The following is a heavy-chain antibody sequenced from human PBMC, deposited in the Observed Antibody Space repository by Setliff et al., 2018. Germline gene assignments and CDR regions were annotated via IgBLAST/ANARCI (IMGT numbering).Heavy chain of an antibody. CDR2: IYHSGST. J-gene: IGHJ4*02. Sequence: SETLSLTCAVSGYSISSGYYWGWIRQSPGKGLEWIGSIYHSGSTYYNPSLKSRVTISVDTSKNQSSLKLSSVTAADTAVYYCASTIAAAGTAADYWGQGTLVTVSS. D-gene: IGHD6-13*01. CDR1: GYSISSGYY. CDR3: ASTIAAAGTAADY. V-gene: IGHV4-38-2*01.